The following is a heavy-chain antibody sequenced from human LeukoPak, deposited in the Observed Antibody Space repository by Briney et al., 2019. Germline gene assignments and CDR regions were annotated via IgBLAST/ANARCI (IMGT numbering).Heavy chain of an antibody. V-gene: IGHV3-33*01. CDR2: IWYDGSNK. D-gene: IGHD3-3*01. Sequence: GGSLRLSCAASGFTFSSYGMHWVRQAPGKGLEWVAVIWYDGSNKYYADSVKGRFTISRDNSKNTLYLQMNSLRAEDTAVYYCARDDYDFWSGFPLRTYRYYYGMDVWGQGTTVTVSS. CDR1: GFTFSSYG. J-gene: IGHJ6*02. CDR3: ARDDYDFWSGFPLRTYRYYYGMDV.